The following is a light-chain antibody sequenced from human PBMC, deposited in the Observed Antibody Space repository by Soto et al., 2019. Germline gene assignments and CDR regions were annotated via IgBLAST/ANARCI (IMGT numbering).Light chain of an antibody. V-gene: IGLV2-14*01. CDR2: GVT. Sequence: QSALTQPASVSGSPGQSITISCTGTDSDVGGYNYVSWYQQHPGKAPKLIIYGVTNRPSGVSNRFSGSKSGNTVSLTISGLQAEDEADYYCSSYTTRSTYVVLGGGTQLTVL. CDR1: DSDVGGYNY. CDR3: SSYTTRSTYVV. J-gene: IGLJ2*01.